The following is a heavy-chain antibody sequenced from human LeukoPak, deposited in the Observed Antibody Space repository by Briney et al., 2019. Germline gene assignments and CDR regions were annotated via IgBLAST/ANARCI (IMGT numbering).Heavy chain of an antibody. CDR3: TTPGGYYGSGSSRYYFDY. V-gene: IGHV3-23*01. D-gene: IGHD3-10*01. CDR1: GFTFSSYA. J-gene: IGHJ4*02. CDR2: ISGSGGST. Sequence: GGSLRLSCAASGFTFSSYAMSWVRQAPGKGLEWVSAISGSGGSTYYADSVKGRFTISRDNSKNTLYLQMNSLRAEDTAVYYCTTPGGYYGSGSSRYYFDYWGQGTLVTVSS.